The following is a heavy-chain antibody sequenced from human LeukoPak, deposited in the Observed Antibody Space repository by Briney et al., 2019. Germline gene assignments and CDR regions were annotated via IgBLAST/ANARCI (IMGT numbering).Heavy chain of an antibody. Sequence: ASVKVSCKASGRTFSSYAISWVRQAPGQGLEWMGRIIPIFGTANYAQKFQGRVTITTDESTSTAYMELSSLRSEDTAVYYCASQKGVVGVDYWGQGTLVTVSS. D-gene: IGHD1-26*01. J-gene: IGHJ4*02. CDR2: IIPIFGTA. CDR1: GRTFSSYA. V-gene: IGHV1-69*05. CDR3: ASQKGVVGVDY.